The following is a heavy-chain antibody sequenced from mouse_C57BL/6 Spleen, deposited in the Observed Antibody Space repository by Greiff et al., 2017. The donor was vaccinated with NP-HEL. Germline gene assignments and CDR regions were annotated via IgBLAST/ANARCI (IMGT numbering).Heavy chain of an antibody. J-gene: IGHJ2*01. V-gene: IGHV5-17*01. D-gene: IGHD1-1*01. CDR1: GFTFSDYG. Sequence: EVHLVESGGGLVKPGGSLKLSCAASGFTFSDYGMHWVRQAPEKGLEWVAYISSGSSTIYYADTVKGRFTISRDNAKNTLFLQMTSLRSEDTAMYYCARRYGSSYWYFDYWGQGTTLTVSS. CDR3: ARRYGSSYWYFDY. CDR2: ISSGSSTI.